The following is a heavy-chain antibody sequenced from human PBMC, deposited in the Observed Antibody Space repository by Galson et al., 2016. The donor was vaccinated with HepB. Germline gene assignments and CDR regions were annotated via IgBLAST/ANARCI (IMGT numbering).Heavy chain of an antibody. D-gene: IGHD6-13*01. CDR3: AKEGSSSWPRYNWFDA. CDR1: GFSFSSYG. CDR2: VLSDGTDR. V-gene: IGHV3-33*06. J-gene: IGHJ5*02. Sequence: SLRLSCAASGFSFSSYGMDWVRQAPGKGLEWVASVLSDGTDRYYGNSVKGRFTISRDNSKNTLYLQMSSLKVEATAVYYCAKEGSSSWPRYNWFDAWGQGTLVTVSS.